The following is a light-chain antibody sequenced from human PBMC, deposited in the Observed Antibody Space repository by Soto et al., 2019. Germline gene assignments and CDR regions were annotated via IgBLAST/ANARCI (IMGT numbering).Light chain of an antibody. CDR3: SSYTSINTVI. Sequence: QSALTQPASVSGSPGQSITISCTGTSSDIGGYNYVSWYQQHPGRAPKLMIYEVANRPSGVSNRFSGSKSGSAASLTISGLQAEDEADYYCSSYTSINTVIFGGGTQLTVL. CDR2: EVA. V-gene: IGLV2-14*01. J-gene: IGLJ2*01. CDR1: SSDIGGYNY.